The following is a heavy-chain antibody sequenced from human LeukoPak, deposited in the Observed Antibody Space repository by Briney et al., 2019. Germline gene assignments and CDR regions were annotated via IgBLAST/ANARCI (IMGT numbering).Heavy chain of an antibody. D-gene: IGHD1-26*01. V-gene: IGHV4-39*07. Sequence: SETLSLTCSVSGGSIRSSDDYWGFVRQTPGKGLEWMGSIYYTGSSHYNPSLKSRVTISVDTSKNQFSLKLSSVTAADTAVYYCARDRGSYLPGGAFDIWGQGTMVTVSS. CDR1: GGSIRSSDDY. J-gene: IGHJ3*02. CDR3: ARDRGSYLPGGAFDI. CDR2: IYYTGSS.